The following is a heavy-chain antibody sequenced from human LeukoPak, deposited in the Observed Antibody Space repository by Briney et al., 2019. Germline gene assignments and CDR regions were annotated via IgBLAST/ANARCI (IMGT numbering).Heavy chain of an antibody. CDR2: IYYSGRT. CDR3: ARNDFWSGYSDWFDP. CDR1: GGSISNYY. V-gene: IGHV4-59*01. J-gene: IGHJ5*02. Sequence: SETLSLTCTVSGGSISNYYWSWIRQPPGKGLEWIGYIYYSGRTNYNPSLKSRITISIDTSKNQFSLKLSSVTAAATAVYYCARNDFWSGYSDWFDPWGQGTLVTVSS. D-gene: IGHD3-3*01.